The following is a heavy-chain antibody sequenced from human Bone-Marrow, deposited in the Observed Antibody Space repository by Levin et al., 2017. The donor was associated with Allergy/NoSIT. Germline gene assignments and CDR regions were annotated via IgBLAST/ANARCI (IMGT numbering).Heavy chain of an antibody. D-gene: IGHD6-19*01. Sequence: PGGSLRLSCVGSGFSFSTYSMNWVRQAPGKGLEWLSYIGAAGGTVYYADSVKGRFTISRDNAKNSLYLQLNSLRAEDTAVYYCARGQYTSGWYIGRWGRGTLVTV. CDR3: ARGQYTSGWYIGR. V-gene: IGHV3-48*01. CDR1: GFSFSTYS. J-gene: IGHJ4*02. CDR2: IGAAGGTV.